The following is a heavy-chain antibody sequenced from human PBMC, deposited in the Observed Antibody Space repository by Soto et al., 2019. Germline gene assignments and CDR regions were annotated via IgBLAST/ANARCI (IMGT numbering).Heavy chain of an antibody. CDR2: IYPGDSDT. J-gene: IGHJ4*02. V-gene: IGHV5-51*01. Sequence: PGESLKISCKGSGYSFTSYWIGWVRQMPGKGLEWMGIIYPGDSDTRYSPSFQGQVTISADKSISTAYLQWSSLKASDTAMYYCARHDYGASMTTNQIDYWGQGTLVTVSS. CDR3: ARHDYGASMTTNQIDY. CDR1: GYSFTSYW. D-gene: IGHD4-17*01.